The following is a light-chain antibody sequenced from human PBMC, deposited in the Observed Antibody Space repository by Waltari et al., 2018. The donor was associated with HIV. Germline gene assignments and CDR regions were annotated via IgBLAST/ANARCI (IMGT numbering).Light chain of an antibody. CDR2: LGS. Sequence: DIVMTQSPLSLPVTPGEPASISCRSSQCLLHSNGYNYLDWYLQKPGQSPQLLIYLGSNRASGVPDRFRCSGSGTDFTLKISRVEAEDVGVYYCMQALQTPTFGQGTKVEIK. J-gene: IGKJ1*01. CDR1: QCLLHSNGYNY. CDR3: MQALQTPT. V-gene: IGKV2-28*01.